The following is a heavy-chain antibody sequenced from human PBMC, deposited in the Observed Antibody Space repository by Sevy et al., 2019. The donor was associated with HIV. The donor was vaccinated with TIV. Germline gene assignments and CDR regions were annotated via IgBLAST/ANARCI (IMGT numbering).Heavy chain of an antibody. J-gene: IGHJ4*02. Sequence: GESLKISCRGSGYRFTSYWIAWVRQVPGRGLEWMGIIYPDDSDIRYSPSLQGQVTISVDKSISTAYLQWSSLEASDTAMYFCARRFYDSTGYPQYFFDYGGQGTPVTVSS. CDR1: GYRFTSYW. V-gene: IGHV5-51*01. CDR3: ARRFYDSTGYPQYFFDY. D-gene: IGHD3-22*01. CDR2: IYPDDSDI.